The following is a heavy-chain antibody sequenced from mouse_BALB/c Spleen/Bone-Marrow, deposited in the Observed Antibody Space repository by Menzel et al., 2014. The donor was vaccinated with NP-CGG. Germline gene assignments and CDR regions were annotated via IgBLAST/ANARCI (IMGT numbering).Heavy chain of an antibody. Sequence: QVQLKQSGAERAKPGAPVRMSCKTSGYTFTSYWMHWVKQRPGQGLEWFGYIDPSTGYTEFNQKFKDRATLTADKSSSTAYMQLSSLASEDSAVYYCARSYGNYVDYWGQGSPLTVSS. V-gene: IGHV1-7*01. CDR3: ARSYGNYVDY. D-gene: IGHD2-1*01. J-gene: IGHJ2*01. CDR1: GYTFTSYW. CDR2: IDPSTGYT.